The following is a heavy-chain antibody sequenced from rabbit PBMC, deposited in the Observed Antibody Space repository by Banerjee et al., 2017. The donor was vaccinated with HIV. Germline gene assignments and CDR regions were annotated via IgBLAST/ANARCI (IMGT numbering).Heavy chain of an antibody. CDR2: IYPDYGTT. CDR3: ARATGYGSTSFHPTRLDL. D-gene: IGHD5-1*01. CDR1: GIDFSTYG. Sequence: QEQLEESGGDLVKPGASLTLTCKASGIDFSTYGISWVRQAPGKGLEWIGYIYPDYGTTDYASWVNGRFTISLDNARTTVFLRMTSLTAADTATYFCARATGYGSTSFHPTRLDLWGQVTLVTVS. V-gene: IGHV1S47*01. J-gene: IGHJ3*01.